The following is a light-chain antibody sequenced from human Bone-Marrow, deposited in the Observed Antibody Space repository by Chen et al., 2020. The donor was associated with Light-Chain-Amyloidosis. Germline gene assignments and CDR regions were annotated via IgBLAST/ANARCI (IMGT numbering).Light chain of an antibody. CDR3: QQYYSTPRT. J-gene: IGKJ2*01. CDR2: WAS. V-gene: IGKV4-1*01. CDR1: QSVLYSSNNKNY. Sequence: DIVMTQSPDSLAVSLGERATINRKSSQSVLYSSNNKNYLAWYQQKPGQPPKLLIYWASTQESGVPDRFSGSGSGTDFTLTISSLQAEDVAVYYCQQYYSTPRTFGQGTKLE.